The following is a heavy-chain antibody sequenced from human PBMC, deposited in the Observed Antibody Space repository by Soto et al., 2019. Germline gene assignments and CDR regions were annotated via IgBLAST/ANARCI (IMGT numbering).Heavy chain of an antibody. Sequence: SETLSLTCTVSGGSISDYYWSWFRQAPGKGLDWIGYVYYSGSTNYNPSLQSRVTISVDTSKNQFSLKLSSVTAADTAVYYCARQAIDWGQGTLVTVSS. CDR2: VYYSGST. V-gene: IGHV4-59*08. CDR1: GGSISDYY. J-gene: IGHJ4*02. CDR3: ARQAID.